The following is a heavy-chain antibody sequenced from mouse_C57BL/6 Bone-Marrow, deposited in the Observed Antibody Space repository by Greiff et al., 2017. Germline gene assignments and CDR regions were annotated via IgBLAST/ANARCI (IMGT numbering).Heavy chain of an antibody. D-gene: IGHD2-1*01. CDR3: ARGYYGNSYYFDY. CDR2: IHPNSGST. Sequence: QVQLQQPGAELVKPGASVKLSCKASGYTFTSYWMHWVKQRPGQGLEWIGMIHPNSGSTNYNEKFKSKATLTVDKSSSTAYMQLSSLTTEDSAIYYCARGYYGNSYYFDYWGQGTTLTVSS. V-gene: IGHV1-64*01. J-gene: IGHJ2*01. CDR1: GYTFTSYW.